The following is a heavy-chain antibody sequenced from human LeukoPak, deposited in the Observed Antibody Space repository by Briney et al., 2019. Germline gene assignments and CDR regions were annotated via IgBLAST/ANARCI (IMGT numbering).Heavy chain of an antibody. Sequence: PSETLSLTCTVSGGSISSYYWSWIRQPPGKGLEWIGYIYPSGSTNYNPSLKSRVTISVDTSKNQFSLKLSSVSAADTAVYYCARGYSYGYGWFDPWGQGTLVTVSS. CDR3: ARGYSYGYGWFDP. CDR2: IYPSGST. V-gene: IGHV4-59*01. CDR1: GGSISSYY. J-gene: IGHJ5*02. D-gene: IGHD5-18*01.